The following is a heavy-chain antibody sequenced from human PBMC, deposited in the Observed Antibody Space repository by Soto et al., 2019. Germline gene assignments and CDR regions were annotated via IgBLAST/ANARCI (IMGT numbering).Heavy chain of an antibody. CDR2: ISDSGGST. CDR3: AKWCASSNYYYYGMDV. D-gene: IGHD2-15*01. CDR1: GFTFSSYA. V-gene: IGHV3-23*01. Sequence: PGGSLSLSCAASGFTFSSYAVPGARQAPGKGLEWVSAISDSGGSTYYADSVKGRFTIARDNSKNTLYLQMNSLRAEDTVVYYCAKWCASSNYYYYGMDVWGQGTTVTVSS. J-gene: IGHJ6*02.